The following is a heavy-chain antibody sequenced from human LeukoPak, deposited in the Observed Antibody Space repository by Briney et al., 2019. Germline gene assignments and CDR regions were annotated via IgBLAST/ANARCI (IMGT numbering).Heavy chain of an antibody. V-gene: IGHV3-7*01. CDR2: IKQDGSEK. D-gene: IGHD4-17*01. CDR3: ARNYGDLD. Sequence: ETLSLTCAVYGGSFSGYYWSWVRQAPGKGLEWVANIKQDGSEKYYVDSVKGRFTISRDNAKNSLYLQMNSLRAEDTAVYYCARNYGDLDWGQGTLVTVSS. CDR1: GGSFSGYY. J-gene: IGHJ4*02.